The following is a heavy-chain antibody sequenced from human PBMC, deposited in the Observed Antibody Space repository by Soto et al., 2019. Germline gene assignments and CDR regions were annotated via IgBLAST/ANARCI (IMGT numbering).Heavy chain of an antibody. CDR3: ARDHGYEYYYGMDV. CDR1: GFTFSSYD. D-gene: IGHD5-12*01. V-gene: IGHV3-13*01. J-gene: IGHJ6*02. CDR2: IGTAGDT. Sequence: PGGSLRLSCAASGFTFSSYDMHWVRQATGKGLEWVSAIGTAGDTYYPGSVKGRFTISRENAKNSLYLQMNSLRAEDTAVYYCARDHGYEYYYGMDVWGQGTTVTVSS.